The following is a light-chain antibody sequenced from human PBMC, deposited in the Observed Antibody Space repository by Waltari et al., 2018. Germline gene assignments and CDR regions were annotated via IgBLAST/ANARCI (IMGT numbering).Light chain of an antibody. J-gene: IGKJ4*01. CDR2: WAS. CDR3: QQYHSPPQT. CDR1: QSVLYTTNNKNY. Sequence: DIVMTQSPDPLAVSLGDRATINCKSSQSVLYTTNNKNYLAWYQQKPGQPPKLLIYWASTRESGVPDRFSGSGSGTNFTLTISSLQAEDVAVYYCQQYHSPPQTFGGGTKVEIK. V-gene: IGKV4-1*01.